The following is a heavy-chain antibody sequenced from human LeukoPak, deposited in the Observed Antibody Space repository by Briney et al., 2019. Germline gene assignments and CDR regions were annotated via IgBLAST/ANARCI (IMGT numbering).Heavy chain of an antibody. D-gene: IGHD3-9*01. Sequence: GGSLRLSCAASGLTFSSYSMNWVRQAPGKGLEWVSSISSSSSYIYYADSVKGRFTISRDNAKNSLYLQMNSLRAEDTAVYYCARDGGYDMGWFDPWGQGTLVTVSS. CDR2: ISSSSSYI. V-gene: IGHV3-21*01. J-gene: IGHJ5*02. CDR3: ARDGGYDMGWFDP. CDR1: GLTFSSYS.